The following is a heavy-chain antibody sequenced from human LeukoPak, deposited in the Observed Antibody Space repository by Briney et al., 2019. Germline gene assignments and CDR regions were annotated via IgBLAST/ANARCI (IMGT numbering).Heavy chain of an antibody. Sequence: PGGSLRLSCAASGFTFSSYAMHWVRQAPGKGLEWVAVISYDGSNKYYADSVKGRFTISRDNSKNTLYLQMNSLRAEDTAVYYCASLYSSSSRLDYWGQGTLVTVSS. J-gene: IGHJ4*02. V-gene: IGHV3-30-3*01. CDR3: ASLYSSSSRLDY. CDR1: GFTFSSYA. D-gene: IGHD6-6*01. CDR2: ISYDGSNK.